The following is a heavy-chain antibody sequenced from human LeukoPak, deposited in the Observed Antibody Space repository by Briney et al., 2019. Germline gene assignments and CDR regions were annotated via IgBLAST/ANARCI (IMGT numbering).Heavy chain of an antibody. CDR1: GVSISSSPYY. CDR2: IFYNGDT. Sequence: PSETLSLTRTVSGVSISSSPYYWAWIRLPPGKGLELIGSIFYNGDTYDNPSLKSRVTMSVDTSKNQFSLELRSVTAAETALYYCARHASGVFDHWGQGTLVTVSS. J-gene: IGHJ4*02. CDR3: ARHASGVFDH. V-gene: IGHV4-39*01. D-gene: IGHD1-26*01.